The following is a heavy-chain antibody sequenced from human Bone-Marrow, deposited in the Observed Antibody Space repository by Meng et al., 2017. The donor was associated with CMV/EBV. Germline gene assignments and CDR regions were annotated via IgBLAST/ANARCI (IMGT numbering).Heavy chain of an antibody. D-gene: IGHD2-2*02. CDR1: GFTFSSYW. CDR2: INSDGSST. J-gene: IGHJ6*02. Sequence: GGSLRLSCAASGFTFSSYWMHWVRQAPGKGLVWVSRINSDGSSTSYADSVKGRFTISRDNAKNTLYLQMNSLRAEDTAVYYCARDPYCSSTSCYMGGSGWYYYYYGMDVWGQGTTVTVYS. V-gene: IGHV3-74*01. CDR3: ARDPYCSSTSCYMGGSGWYYYYYGMDV.